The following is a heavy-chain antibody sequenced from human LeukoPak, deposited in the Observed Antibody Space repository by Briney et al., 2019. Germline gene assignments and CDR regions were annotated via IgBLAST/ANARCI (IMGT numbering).Heavy chain of an antibody. V-gene: IGHV4-61*02. D-gene: IGHD4-17*01. CDR1: GGSISSGSYY. CDR2: IYTSGST. J-gene: IGHJ5*02. CDR3: ARATTDYGDDP. Sequence: SETLSLTCTVSGGSISSGSYYWSWIRQPAGKGLEWIGRIYTSGSTNYNPSHKSRVTISVDTSKNQFSLKLSSVTAADTAVYYCARATTDYGDDPWGQGTMVTVSS.